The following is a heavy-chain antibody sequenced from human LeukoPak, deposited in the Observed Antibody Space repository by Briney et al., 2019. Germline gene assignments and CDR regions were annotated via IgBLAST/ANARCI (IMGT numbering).Heavy chain of an antibody. CDR3: ARDGRVTATLYYFDH. CDR2: IYTSGST. D-gene: IGHD2-21*02. J-gene: IGHJ4*02. CDR1: GGSISSYY. Sequence: SETLSLTCTVSGGSISSYYWSWIRQPAGKGLEWIGRIYTSGSTNYNPSLKSRVTMSVDTSKNQFSLKLSSVTAADTAVYYCARDGRVTATLYYFDHWGQGTLVTVSS. V-gene: IGHV4-4*07.